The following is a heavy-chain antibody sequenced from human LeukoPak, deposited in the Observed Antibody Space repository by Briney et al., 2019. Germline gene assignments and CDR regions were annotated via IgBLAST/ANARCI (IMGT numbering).Heavy chain of an antibody. CDR2: ISDDGRNK. Sequence: GGSLRLSCAASGFSFISYGMHWVRQVPGKGLEWVGVISDDGRNKKYADPVKGRFTISRDNSKNTLYLQMNSLRDEDTAVYYCAKRPADSGDYVTYFDYWGQGTLVTVSS. V-gene: IGHV3-30*18. D-gene: IGHD4-17*01. CDR1: GFSFISYG. J-gene: IGHJ4*02. CDR3: AKRPADSGDYVTYFDY.